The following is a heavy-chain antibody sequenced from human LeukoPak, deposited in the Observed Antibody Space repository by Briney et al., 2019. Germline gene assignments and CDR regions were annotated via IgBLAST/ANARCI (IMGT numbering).Heavy chain of an antibody. CDR3: AKENYYDSSGYFNWFDP. CDR2: ISSSSGYK. D-gene: IGHD3-22*01. Sequence: GGSLRLSCAVSGFTFSYSMTWVRQAPGKGLEWVSSISSSSGYKYYADSVKGRFTISRDNSKNTLYLQMNSLRAEDTAVYYCAKENYYDSSGYFNWFDPWGQGTLVTVSS. CDR1: GFTFSYS. V-gene: IGHV3-23*01. J-gene: IGHJ5*02.